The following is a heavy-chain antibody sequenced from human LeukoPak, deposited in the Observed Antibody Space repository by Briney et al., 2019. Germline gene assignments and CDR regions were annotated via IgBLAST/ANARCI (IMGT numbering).Heavy chain of an antibody. CDR1: GGPISSGGYY. D-gene: IGHD6-13*01. Sequence: SQTLSLTCTVSGGPISSGGYYWSWIRQHPGKGLEWIGYIYYSGSTYYNPSLKSRVTISVDTSKNQFSLKLSSVTAADTAVYYCATSIAAAGAYYYYGMDVWGQGTTVTVSS. V-gene: IGHV4-31*03. J-gene: IGHJ6*02. CDR2: IYYSGST. CDR3: ATSIAAAGAYYYYGMDV.